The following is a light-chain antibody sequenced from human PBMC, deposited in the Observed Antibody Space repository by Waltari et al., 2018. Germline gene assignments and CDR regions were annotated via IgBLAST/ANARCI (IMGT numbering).Light chain of an antibody. Sequence: DIVMSQYPDSLAVSLCERATINCKSSQSVLYSSNNKNYLAWYQQKPGQPPKLLIYWASTRESGVPDRFSGSGSGTDFTLTISSLQAEDVAVYYCQQYYSTLALTFGGGTKVEIK. V-gene: IGKV4-1*01. J-gene: IGKJ4*01. CDR1: QSVLYSSNNKNY. CDR3: QQYYSTLALT. CDR2: WAS.